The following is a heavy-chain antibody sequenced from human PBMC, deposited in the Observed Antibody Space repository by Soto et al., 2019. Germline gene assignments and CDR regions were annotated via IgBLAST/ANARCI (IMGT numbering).Heavy chain of an antibody. Sequence: ASVNVSCKAPGYTFTSYAMHWVRQAPGQRLEWMGWINAGNGNTKYSQKFQGRVTITRDTSASTAYMELSSLRSEDTAVYYCASGYQLKPLHYYYGMDVWGQGTTVTVSS. J-gene: IGHJ6*02. V-gene: IGHV1-3*01. D-gene: IGHD2-2*01. CDR2: INAGNGNT. CDR1: GYTFTSYA. CDR3: ASGYQLKPLHYYYGMDV.